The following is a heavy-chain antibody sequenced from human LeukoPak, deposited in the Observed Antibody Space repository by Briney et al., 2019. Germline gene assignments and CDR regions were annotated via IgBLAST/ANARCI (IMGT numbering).Heavy chain of an antibody. V-gene: IGHV4-30-4*08. CDR2: IYYSGST. D-gene: IGHD3-22*01. CDR3: ARYHYYNSSCYTYYFDY. CDR1: GGSISSGDYY. Sequence: SETLSLTCTVSGGSISSGDYYWSWIRQPPGKGLEWIGYIYYSGSTYYNPSLKSRVTISVDTSKNQFSLKLSSVTAADTAVYYCARYHYYNSSCYTYYFDYWGQGTLVTVSS. J-gene: IGHJ4*02.